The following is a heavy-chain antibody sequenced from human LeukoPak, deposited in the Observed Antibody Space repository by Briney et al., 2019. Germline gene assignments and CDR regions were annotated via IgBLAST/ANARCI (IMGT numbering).Heavy chain of an antibody. CDR1: GFIVSSNY. J-gene: IGHJ5*02. D-gene: IGHD1-1*01. V-gene: IGHV3-53*01. CDR3: VKGPREYNKYNWFDP. Sequence: PGGSLRLSCEVSGFIVSSNYMSWVRQAPGKGLEWVSVIYSDGSTYYADSVEGRFTISRDNSKNTLHLQMNSLRVEDTAVYYCVKGPREYNKYNWFDPWGQGTLVTVSS. CDR2: IYSDGST.